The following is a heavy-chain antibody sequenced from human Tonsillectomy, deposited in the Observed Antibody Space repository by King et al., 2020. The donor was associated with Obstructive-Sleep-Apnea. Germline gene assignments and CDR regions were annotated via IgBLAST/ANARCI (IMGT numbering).Heavy chain of an antibody. CDR1: GGSISSHY. CDR3: ARLLWFGELHWFDP. Sequence: VQLQESGPGLVKPSETLSLTCTVSGGSISSHYWSWIRQPPGKGLDWIGNIYYSGSTNTNPSLKSRVTISVDTSKSQISLTLSSLTAADTAVYYCARLLWFGELHWFDPWGQGTLVTVSS. CDR2: IYYSGST. V-gene: IGHV4-59*08. D-gene: IGHD3-10*01. J-gene: IGHJ5*02.